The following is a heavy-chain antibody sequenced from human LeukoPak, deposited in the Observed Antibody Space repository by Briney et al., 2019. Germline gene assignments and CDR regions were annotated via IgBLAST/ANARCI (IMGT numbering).Heavy chain of an antibody. V-gene: IGHV3-23*01. Sequence: GGSLRLSCAASGFTFSSYGMSWVRQAPGKGLEWVSAISGSGGSTYYADSVKGRFTISRDNSKNTLYLQMNSLRAEDTAVYYCAKVGDDFWSGYYTPVGDAFDIWGQGTMVTVSS. CDR2: ISGSGGST. J-gene: IGHJ3*02. CDR1: GFTFSSYG. CDR3: AKVGDDFWSGYYTPVGDAFDI. D-gene: IGHD3-3*01.